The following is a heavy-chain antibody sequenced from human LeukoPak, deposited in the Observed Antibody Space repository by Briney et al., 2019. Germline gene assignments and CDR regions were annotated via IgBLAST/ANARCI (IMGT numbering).Heavy chain of an antibody. CDR1: GYTFTSYG. J-gene: IGHJ5*02. V-gene: IGHV1-18*01. D-gene: IGHD2-15*01. CDR2: ISAYNGNK. Sequence: ASVKVSCKASGYTFTSYGISWVRQAPGQGLEWMGWISAYNGNKNYAQKFQGRVTMTTDTSTSTAYMELRSLRSDDTVVYYFARDAKDIVVVVAAKAVRFDPWGQGTLVTVSS. CDR3: ARDAKDIVVVVAAKAVRFDP.